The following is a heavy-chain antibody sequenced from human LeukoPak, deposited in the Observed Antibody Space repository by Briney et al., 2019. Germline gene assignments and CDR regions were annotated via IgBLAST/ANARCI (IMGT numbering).Heavy chain of an antibody. D-gene: IGHD1-26*01. V-gene: IGHV3-23*01. Sequence: GGSLRLSCAASGFTFSSYAMSWVRQAPGKGLEWVSAISGSGGSTYYPDSVKGRFAISRDNSKNTLYLQMQSPRAEATAVYYCAKVYEGAINFDYWGQGTLVTVSS. CDR2: ISGSGGST. CDR3: AKVYEGAINFDY. J-gene: IGHJ4*02. CDR1: GFTFSSYA.